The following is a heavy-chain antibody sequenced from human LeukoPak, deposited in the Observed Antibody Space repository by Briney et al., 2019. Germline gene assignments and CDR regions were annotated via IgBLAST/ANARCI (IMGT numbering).Heavy chain of an antibody. CDR3: ARLIVGATQKPYLARDY. V-gene: IGHV4-39*07. Sequence: PSETLSLTCTVSGGSISSSSYYWGWIRQPPGKGLEWIGGIYYSGSTYYNPSLKSRVTISVDTSKNQFSLKLSSVTAADTAVYYCARLIVGATQKPYLARDYWGQGTLVTVSS. CDR2: IYYSGST. CDR1: GGSISSSSYY. J-gene: IGHJ4*02. D-gene: IGHD1-26*01.